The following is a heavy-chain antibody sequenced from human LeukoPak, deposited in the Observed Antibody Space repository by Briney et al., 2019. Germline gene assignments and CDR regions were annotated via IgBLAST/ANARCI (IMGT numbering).Heavy chain of an antibody. J-gene: IGHJ4*02. CDR2: MNPNSGNT. Sequence: GASVKVSCKASGYTFTSYDINWVRQATGQGLEWMGWMNPNSGNTGYAQKFQGRVTMTRNTSISTAYMELSSLRSEDTAVYYCARDAPKLTGDWSRYFDYWGQGTLVTVSS. D-gene: IGHD7-27*01. CDR1: GYTFTSYD. CDR3: ARDAPKLTGDWSRYFDY. V-gene: IGHV1-8*01.